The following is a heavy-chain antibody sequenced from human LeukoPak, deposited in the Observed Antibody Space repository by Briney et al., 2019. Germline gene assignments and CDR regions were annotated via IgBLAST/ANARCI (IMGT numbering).Heavy chain of an antibody. CDR2: ISAYNSNT. D-gene: IGHD2-8*01. CDR3: ARVGYCTNGVCYTNYYYYGMDV. J-gene: IGHJ6*02. V-gene: IGHV1-18*01. Sequence: ASVKVSCKASGYTFTSYGISWVRQAPGQGLEWMGWISAYNSNTNYAQKLQGRVTMTTDTSTSTAYMELRSLRSDDTAVYYCARVGYCTNGVCYTNYYYYGMDVWGQGTTVTVSS. CDR1: GYTFTSYG.